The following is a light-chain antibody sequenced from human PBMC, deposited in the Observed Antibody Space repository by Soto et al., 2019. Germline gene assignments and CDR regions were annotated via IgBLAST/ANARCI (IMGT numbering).Light chain of an antibody. CDR2: YDT. CDR1: NIGSKS. J-gene: IGLJ3*02. CDR3: QVWDSSSDHVV. V-gene: IGLV3-21*04. Sequence: SYELTQPPSVSVAPGETARITCGGNNIGSKSVHWYQQKPGQAPVLVIYYDTDRPSGLPERFSGSNSGNTATLTISRVEAGDEADYYCQVWDSSSDHVVFGGGTKLTVL.